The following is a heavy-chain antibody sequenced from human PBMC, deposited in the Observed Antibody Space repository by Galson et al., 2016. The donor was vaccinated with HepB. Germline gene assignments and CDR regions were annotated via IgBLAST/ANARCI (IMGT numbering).Heavy chain of an antibody. Sequence: SLRLSCAASGFTFSRYAMSWVRQAPGKGLEWVSVISDSGDRRYYADSVKGRFIISRDNSKNTVYLQMNSLRVEDTAVYYCAKDLDIVVVPSAIDYWGQGTLVTVSS. CDR1: GFTFSRYA. D-gene: IGHD2-2*01. J-gene: IGHJ4*02. CDR2: ISDSGDRR. V-gene: IGHV3-23*01. CDR3: AKDLDIVVVPSAIDY.